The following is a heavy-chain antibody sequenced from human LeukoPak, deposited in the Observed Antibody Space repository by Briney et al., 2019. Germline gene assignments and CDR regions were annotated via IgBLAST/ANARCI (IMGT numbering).Heavy chain of an antibody. V-gene: IGHV3-74*01. J-gene: IGHJ4*02. CDR3: ARARGVLAAVTEPIDY. D-gene: IGHD3-10*01. Sequence: GGSLRLSCAASGFTFSSYWMHWVRQAPGKGLVWVSRINSDGSSTSYADSVEGRFTISRDNAKNTLYLQMNSLRAEDTAVYYCARARGVLAAVTEPIDYWGQGTLVTVSS. CDR2: INSDGSST. CDR1: GFTFSSYW.